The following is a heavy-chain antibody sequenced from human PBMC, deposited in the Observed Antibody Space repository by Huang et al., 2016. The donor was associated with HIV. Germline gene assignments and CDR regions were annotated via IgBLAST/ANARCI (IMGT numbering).Heavy chain of an antibody. D-gene: IGHD1-20*01. CDR2: IYYSGNI. Sequence: QLQLQESGPGLVKPSETLSLTCTVSGRSIRSSYYWGWIRPPPGKGLAWIGNIYYSGNISYNPSLKSRVTISVDTSKNHISLKVDSVTAADTAVYYCARPLTGTTALGYWGQGTLVTVSS. CDR1: GRSIRSSYY. V-gene: IGHV4-39*01. CDR3: ARPLTGTTALGY. J-gene: IGHJ4*02.